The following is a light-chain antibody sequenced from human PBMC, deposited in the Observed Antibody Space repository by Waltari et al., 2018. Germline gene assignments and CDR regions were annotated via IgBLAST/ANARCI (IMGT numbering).Light chain of an antibody. Sequence: DIVMTQSPDSLAVSLGERATINCKSSQSVLYSSNNKNYLAWYQQKPGQPPKLLIYWASTRESGVPDRFSGXGSGTDFTLTISSLQAEDVAVYYCQQYYSTPYTXGQGTKLGIK. CDR1: QSVLYSSNNKNY. V-gene: IGKV4-1*01. CDR2: WAS. J-gene: IGKJ2*01. CDR3: QQYYSTPYT.